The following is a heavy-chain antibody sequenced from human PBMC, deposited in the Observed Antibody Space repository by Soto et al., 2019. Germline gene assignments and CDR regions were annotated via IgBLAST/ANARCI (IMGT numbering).Heavy chain of an antibody. J-gene: IGHJ6*02. D-gene: IGHD6-19*01. CDR3: PRLEYSSGWYPTSYYYYGMDV. Sequence: GESLRISWKGSRYTVTTYWIRLVRQVPGNGLVGAGIIYPGDSDTRYSPSPQGHVTISADKSISTAYLQWRSLKASDTAMYYCPRLEYSSGWYPTSYYYYGMDVWGQGTTVTVSS. CDR2: IYPGDSDT. CDR1: RYTVTTYW. V-gene: IGHV5-51*01.